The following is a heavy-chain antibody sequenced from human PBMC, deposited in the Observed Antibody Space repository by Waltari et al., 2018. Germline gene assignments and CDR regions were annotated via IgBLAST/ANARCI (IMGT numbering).Heavy chain of an antibody. D-gene: IGHD3-10*01. CDR1: GGTFSSYA. V-gene: IGHV1-69*04. CDR2: IIPILGIA. Sequence: QVQLVQSGAEVKKPGSSVKVSCKASGGTFSSYAISWVRHAPGQGVEWMGRIIPILGIANYAQKFQGRVTITADKSTSTAYMELSSLRSEDTAVYYCAREDNMGGFDPWGQGTLVTVSS. J-gene: IGHJ5*02. CDR3: AREDNMGGFDP.